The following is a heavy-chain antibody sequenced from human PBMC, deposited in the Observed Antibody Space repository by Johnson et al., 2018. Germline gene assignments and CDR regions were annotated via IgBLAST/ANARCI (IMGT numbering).Heavy chain of an antibody. J-gene: IGHJ3*02. V-gene: IGHV3-30*18. D-gene: IGHD3-16*01. CDR2: IVYDGSKT. Sequence: QLVESGGGVVQPGRSLRVSCAASGFTFSRHGMHWVRQAPGEGLEWVAFIVYDGSKTYYADSVKGRFTISRDNAKNSLYLQMNTLGGEDTALYYCAKDMGRVWEGIPNTFGACDIWGQETMVTVSS. CDR1: GFTFSRHG. CDR3: AKDMGRVWEGIPNTFGACDI.